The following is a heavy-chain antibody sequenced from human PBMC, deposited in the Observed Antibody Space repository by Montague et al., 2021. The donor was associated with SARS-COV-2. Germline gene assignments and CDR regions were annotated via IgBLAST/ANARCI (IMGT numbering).Heavy chain of an antibody. D-gene: IGHD3-3*01. CDR3: AREKARITIFGAPRGYMDV. Sequence: SRSLSFSASGFTFSGYEMNWVRQAPGKGLEWVSYISSSGSTIYYADSVKGRFTISRDNAKNSLYLQMNSLRAEDTAVYYCAREKARITIFGAPRGYMDVWGKGTTVTVSS. CDR1: GFTFSGYE. J-gene: IGHJ6*03. V-gene: IGHV3-48*03. CDR2: ISSSGSTI.